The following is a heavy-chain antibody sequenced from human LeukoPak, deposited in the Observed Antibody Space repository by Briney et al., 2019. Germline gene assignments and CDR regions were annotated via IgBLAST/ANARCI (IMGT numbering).Heavy chain of an antibody. CDR3: ARGYWGLVF. CDR1: GFTFSAYW. Sequence: PGGSLRLSCAASGFTFSAYWMSWVRRPSGKGLEWVANIKQDGSDKYFEDSVKGRFTISRDNAKNSVYLQMNSLRAEDTAVYYCARGYWGLVFWGQGALVTVSS. J-gene: IGHJ4*02. V-gene: IGHV3-7*01. D-gene: IGHD7-27*01. CDR2: IKQDGSDK.